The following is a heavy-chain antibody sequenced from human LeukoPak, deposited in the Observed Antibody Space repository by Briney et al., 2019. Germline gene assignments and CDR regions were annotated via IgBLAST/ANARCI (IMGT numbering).Heavy chain of an antibody. CDR3: ARELWFANAPVSWLDP. V-gene: IGHV4-30-2*01. CDR1: GDSISSGAYS. CDR2: IFHTGST. D-gene: IGHD3-10*01. Sequence: KSSETLSLTCVVSGDSISSGAYSWSWIRQPPGKGLEWIGYIFHTGSTFYNPSLKSRLTISVDNSKNQFSLRLSSVTAADTAVYYCARELWFANAPVSWLDPWGQGTLVTVSS. J-gene: IGHJ5*02.